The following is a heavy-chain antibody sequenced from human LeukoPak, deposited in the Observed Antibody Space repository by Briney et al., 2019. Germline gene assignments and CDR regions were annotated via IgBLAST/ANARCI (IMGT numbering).Heavy chain of an antibody. J-gene: IGHJ1*01. D-gene: IGHD6-19*01. Sequence: PSETLSLTCAVYGGSFSGYYWSWIRQPPGKGLEWIGEINQSGSTNYNTSLKRRVTISVDTSKKQFSLKLSSVNAADTAVYYCARGGWAVAGTKYFQHWGQGTLVTVSS. CDR3: ARGGWAVAGTKYFQH. CDR1: GGSFSGYY. V-gene: IGHV4-34*01. CDR2: INQSGST.